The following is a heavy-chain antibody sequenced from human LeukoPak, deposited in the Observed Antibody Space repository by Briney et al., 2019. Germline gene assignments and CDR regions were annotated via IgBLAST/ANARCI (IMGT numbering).Heavy chain of an antibody. Sequence: PGGSLRLSCAASGFTFSSYAMSWVRQALGKGLEWVSAISGSGGNTYYADSVKGRFTISRDNSKNTLYLQMDSLRAEDTAVYYCAKRGGGSYYFDYWGQGTLVTVSS. D-gene: IGHD1-26*01. CDR3: AKRGGGSYYFDY. V-gene: IGHV3-23*01. J-gene: IGHJ4*02. CDR1: GFTFSSYA. CDR2: ISGSGGNT.